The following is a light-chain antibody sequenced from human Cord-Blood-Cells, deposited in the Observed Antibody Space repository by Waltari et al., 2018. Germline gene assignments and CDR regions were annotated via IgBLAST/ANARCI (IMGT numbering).Light chain of an antibody. Sequence: QSALTQPRSVSGSPGQPVTISCTGTSSDVGGYNYVSWYQQHPGNAPKLMIYDVSKRPSGVPDRFSGSKSGNTASLTISGLQAEDEADYYCCSYAGSYTWVFGGGTKLTVL. J-gene: IGLJ3*02. V-gene: IGLV2-11*02. CDR2: DVS. CDR1: SSDVGGYNY. CDR3: CSYAGSYTWV.